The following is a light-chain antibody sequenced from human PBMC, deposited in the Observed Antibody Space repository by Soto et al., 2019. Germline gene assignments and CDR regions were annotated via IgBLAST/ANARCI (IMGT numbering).Light chain of an antibody. Sequence: ELVLTPSPGTLSLSPGERATLSCRASQSVSSYYLALYQQKPGQAPRLLIYAASSRATGIPDRFSGGGSGTDFTLTISRREPEDFAVYYCQQCGSSPWAFGQGTKVDIK. CDR3: QQCGSSPWA. J-gene: IGKJ1*01. CDR2: AAS. V-gene: IGKV3-20*01. CDR1: QSVSSYY.